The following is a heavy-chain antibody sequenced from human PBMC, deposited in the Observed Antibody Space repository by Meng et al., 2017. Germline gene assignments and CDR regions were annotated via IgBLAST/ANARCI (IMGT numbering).Heavy chain of an antibody. CDR3: ARSSGYLDY. J-gene: IGHJ4*02. V-gene: IGHV3-30*01. D-gene: IGHD6-19*01. CDR2: ISYDGSNK. Sequence: VRVGESGGGVVQPGRPPRLACAAAGSTFSSYAMHWVRQAPGKGVEWVAVISYDGSNKYYADSVKGRFTISRDNSKNTLYLQMNSLRAEDTAVYYCARSSGYLDYWGQGTLVTVSS. CDR1: GSTFSSYA.